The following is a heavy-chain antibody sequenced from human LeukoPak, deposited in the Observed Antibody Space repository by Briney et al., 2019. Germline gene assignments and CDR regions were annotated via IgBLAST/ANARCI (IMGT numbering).Heavy chain of an antibody. V-gene: IGHV3-74*01. Sequence: QTGGSLRLFCAASGLTFSSHWMHWVRQAPGKGLLWVSRINSDGSSTSYADSVKGRFTISRDNAKNTLYLQMNSLRAEDTAVYYCARRIAAAAAPYYFDYWGQGTLVTVSS. CDR3: ARRIAAAAAPYYFDY. D-gene: IGHD6-13*01. J-gene: IGHJ4*02. CDR1: GLTFSSHW. CDR2: INSDGSST.